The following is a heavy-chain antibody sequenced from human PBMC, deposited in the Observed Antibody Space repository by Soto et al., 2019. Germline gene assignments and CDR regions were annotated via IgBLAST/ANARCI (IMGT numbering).Heavy chain of an antibody. Sequence: EVQLLESGGGMVQPGGSLRLSCSTSGFTFNTYAMNWVRQAPGMRPKWVSALTGSGGTTYYADSVRGRFTISSDHSKNSLFLQMNSLRAEDTALYYCAKQPAGYGSGSDTYYFDFWGQGTLVTVSS. V-gene: IGHV3-23*01. CDR1: GFTFNTYA. CDR3: AKQPAGYGSGSDTYYFDF. J-gene: IGHJ4*02. CDR2: LTGSGGTT. D-gene: IGHD3-10*01.